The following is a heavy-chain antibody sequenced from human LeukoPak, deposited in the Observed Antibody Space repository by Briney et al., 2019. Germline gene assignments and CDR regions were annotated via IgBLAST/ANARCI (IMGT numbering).Heavy chain of an antibody. CDR3: ARDIVVVTATNDAFDI. V-gene: IGHV4-4*07. Sequence: TSSETLSLTCTVSGGSISSYYWSWIRQPAGKGLEWIGRIYTSGSTNYNPSLKSRVTMSVDTSKNQFSLKLSSVTAADTAVYYCARDIVVVTATNDAFDIWGQGTMVTVSS. CDR1: GGSISSYY. J-gene: IGHJ3*02. D-gene: IGHD2-21*02. CDR2: IYTSGST.